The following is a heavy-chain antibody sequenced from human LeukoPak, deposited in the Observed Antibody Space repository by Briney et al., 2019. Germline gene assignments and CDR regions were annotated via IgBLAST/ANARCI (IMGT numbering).Heavy chain of an antibody. D-gene: IGHD2-2*01. V-gene: IGHV3-21*01. CDR2: ISSSSSYI. J-gene: IGHJ4*02. CDR1: GFTFSSYS. Sequence: PGGSLRLSCAASGFTFSSYSMNRVRQAPGKGLEWVSSISSSSSYIYYADSVKGRFTISRDNSKNTLYLQMNSLRAEDTAVYYCARGAVVVVPAEPFDYWGQGTLVTVSS. CDR3: ARGAVVVVPAEPFDY.